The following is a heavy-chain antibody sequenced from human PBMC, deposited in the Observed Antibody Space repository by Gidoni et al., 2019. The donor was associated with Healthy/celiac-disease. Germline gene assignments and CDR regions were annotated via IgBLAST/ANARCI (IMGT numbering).Heavy chain of an antibody. CDR1: GGSISSYY. D-gene: IGHD2-2*02. V-gene: IGHV4-59*01. CDR2: IYYSGST. CDR3: ARVGLYDAFDI. J-gene: IGHJ3*02. Sequence: QVQLQESGPGLVKPSETLSLTCTVSGGSISSYYWSLIRQPPGKGLEWIGYIYYSGSTKYNPSLKSRVTISVDTSKNQFSLKLSSVTAADTAVYYCARVGLYDAFDIWGQGTMVTVSS.